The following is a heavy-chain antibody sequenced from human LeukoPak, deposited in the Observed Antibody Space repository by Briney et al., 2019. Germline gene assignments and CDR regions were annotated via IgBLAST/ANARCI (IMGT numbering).Heavy chain of an antibody. J-gene: IGHJ4*02. Sequence: GGSLRLSCAASGFTFSNALMSWVRQAPGKGLEWVGRIKSKTDGGTTDYAAPVRGRFTISRDDSKNTLYLQMNSLKTEDTAVYYCTTINLSITMVRGLIIHESLDYWGQGTLVTVSS. V-gene: IGHV3-15*01. D-gene: IGHD3-10*01. CDR1: GFTFSNAL. CDR3: TTINLSITMVRGLIIHESLDY. CDR2: IKSKTDGGTT.